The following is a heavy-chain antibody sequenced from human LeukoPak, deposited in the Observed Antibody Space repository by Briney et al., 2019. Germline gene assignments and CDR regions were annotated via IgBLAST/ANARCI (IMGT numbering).Heavy chain of an antibody. CDR2: ITGSGVTT. J-gene: IGHJ2*01. V-gene: IGHV3-23*01. D-gene: IGHD5-12*01. CDR1: GFTFSSYA. CDR3: AKTTLRLDWYFDL. Sequence: GGSLRLSCAASGFTFSSYAMSWFRQAPGKGLEWVSAITGSGVTTYFADSVKGRFTISRDNSKDTLYLQMNSLRAEDTAVYYCAKTTLRLDWYFDLWGRGALVTVSS.